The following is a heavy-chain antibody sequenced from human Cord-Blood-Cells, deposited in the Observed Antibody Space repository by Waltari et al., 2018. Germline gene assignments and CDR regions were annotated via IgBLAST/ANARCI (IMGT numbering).Heavy chain of an antibody. CDR2: IYYSGRT. Sequence: QVQLQESGPGLVKPSETLSLTCTVSGGSISSHYWSWIRQPPGKGLEWIGYIYYSGRTNYNPSLNSRVTISVDTAKNQFSLKLSSVDAADTAVYYCARDQGSGYDAFDIWGQGTMVTVSS. J-gene: IGHJ3*02. D-gene: IGHD5-12*01. V-gene: IGHV4-59*11. CDR1: GGSISSHY. CDR3: ARDQGSGYDAFDI.